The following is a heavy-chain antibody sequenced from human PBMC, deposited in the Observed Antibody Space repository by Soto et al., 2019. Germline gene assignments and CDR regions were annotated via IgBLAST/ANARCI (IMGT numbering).Heavy chain of an antibody. V-gene: IGHV1-3*05. CDR2: INAANGNT. J-gene: IGHJ4*02. CDR1: GFTFTKNA. Sequence: QVQLVQSGAEEKQPGASVTVSCKASGFTFTKNAIHWVRQAPGQRLEWMGWINAANGNTKYSQKFQGRVTIIRDTSASTAYMELTSLRSEDTAVYYCARSAVSPFGGLIGPFDYWGQGTLVTVSS. D-gene: IGHD3-16*02. CDR3: ARSAVSPFGGLIGPFDY.